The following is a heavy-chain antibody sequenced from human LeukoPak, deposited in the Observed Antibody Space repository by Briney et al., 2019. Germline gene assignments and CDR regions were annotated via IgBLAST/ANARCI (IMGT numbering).Heavy chain of an antibody. CDR2: IYYSGST. Sequence: SETLSLTCTASGGSISSSSYYWGWIRQPPGKGLEWIGSIYYSGSTYYNPSLKSRVTISVDTSKNQFSLKLSSVTAADTAVYYCARLRPAYGSGSYYFDYWGQGTLVTVSS. CDR3: ARLRPAYGSGSYYFDY. V-gene: IGHV4-39*01. D-gene: IGHD3-10*01. J-gene: IGHJ4*02. CDR1: GGSISSSSYY.